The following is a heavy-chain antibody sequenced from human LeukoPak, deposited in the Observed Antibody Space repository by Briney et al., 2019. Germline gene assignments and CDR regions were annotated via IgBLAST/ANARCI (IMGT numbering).Heavy chain of an antibody. CDR2: ISAYNGNT. CDR3: ARDSGVAYSYGYGPHYFDY. Sequence: ASVKVSCKASGYTFTSYAMNWVRQAPGQGLEWMGWISAYNGNTNYAQKLQGRVTMTTDTSTSTAYMELRSLRSDDTAVYYCARDSGVAYSYGYGPHYFDYWGQGTLVTVSS. J-gene: IGHJ4*02. V-gene: IGHV1-18*01. D-gene: IGHD5-18*01. CDR1: GYTFTSYA.